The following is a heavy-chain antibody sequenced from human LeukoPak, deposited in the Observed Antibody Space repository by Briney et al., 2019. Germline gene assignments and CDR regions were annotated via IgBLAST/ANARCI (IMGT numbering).Heavy chain of an antibody. J-gene: IGHJ4*02. CDR3: AREVATILRYFDY. V-gene: IGHV3-21*01. CDR1: GFTFSSYS. CDR2: ISSSSSYM. Sequence: GGSLRLSCAASGFTFSSYSMNWVRQAPGKGLEWVSSISSSSSYMYYADSVKGRFTISRDNAKNSLYLQMNSLRAEDTAVYYCAREVATILRYFDYWGQGTLVTVSS. D-gene: IGHD5-24*01.